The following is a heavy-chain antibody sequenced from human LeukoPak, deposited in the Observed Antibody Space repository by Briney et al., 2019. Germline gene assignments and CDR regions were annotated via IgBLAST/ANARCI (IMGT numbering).Heavy chain of an antibody. CDR2: IHYSGST. D-gene: IGHD1-26*01. J-gene: IGHJ5*02. CDR1: GGSISSSSYY. Sequence: SETLSLTCTVSGGSISSSSYYWGWIRQPPGKGLEWIGSIHYSGSTYYNPSLRSRVTISVDTSKDQFSLRLSSVTAADTAVYYCARHGTDSGSYYWFDPWGQGTLVTVSS. CDR3: ARHGTDSGSYYWFDP. V-gene: IGHV4-39*01.